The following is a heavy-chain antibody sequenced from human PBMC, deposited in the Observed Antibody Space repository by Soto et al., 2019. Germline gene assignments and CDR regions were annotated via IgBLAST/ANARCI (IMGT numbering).Heavy chain of an antibody. V-gene: IGHV4-39*07. Sequence: SDTLSLTCTVSGRSISSSSYYWGWIRQPPGKGLEWIGSINHSGSNNYNPSLKSRVTISVDTSKNQFSLKLSSVTAADTAVYYCARGDYGGNLNFDYWGQGTLVTAPQ. D-gene: IGHD4-17*01. CDR2: INHSGSN. J-gene: IGHJ4*02. CDR1: GRSISSSSYY. CDR3: ARGDYGGNLNFDY.